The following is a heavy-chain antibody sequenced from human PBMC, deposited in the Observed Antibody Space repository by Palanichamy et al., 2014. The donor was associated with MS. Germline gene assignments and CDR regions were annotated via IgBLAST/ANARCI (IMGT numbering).Heavy chain of an antibody. D-gene: IGHD5-12*01. CDR2: IKPNSGDA. CDR3: AKRGSKGFDV. V-gene: IGHV1-2*02. CDR1: GYTFNGYY. J-gene: IGHJ6*02. Sequence: QEQLAQSGAEVKKPGASVKVSCKASGYTFNGYYIHWVRQAPGQGLEWMGWIKPNSGDANYAQKFLDRVTMTRDTSISTAYMELSRLRSDDTAVYCCAKRGSKGFDVWGQGTTVSVSS.